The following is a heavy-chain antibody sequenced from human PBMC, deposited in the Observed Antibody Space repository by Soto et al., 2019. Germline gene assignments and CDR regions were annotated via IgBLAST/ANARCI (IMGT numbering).Heavy chain of an antibody. Sequence: GGSLRLSCAASGFTFSTYGMHWVRQAPGKGLEWVAVISYDGSNKYYADSVKGRFTTSRDNSKNTLSLQMNSLRAEDTAVYYCAKGHYYDSSGYYPFDYWGQGTLVTVSS. CDR2: ISYDGSNK. V-gene: IGHV3-30*18. J-gene: IGHJ4*02. CDR1: GFTFSTYG. D-gene: IGHD3-22*01. CDR3: AKGHYYDSSGYYPFDY.